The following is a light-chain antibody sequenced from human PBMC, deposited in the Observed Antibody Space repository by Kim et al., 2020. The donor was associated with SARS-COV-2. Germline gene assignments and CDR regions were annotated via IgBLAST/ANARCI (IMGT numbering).Light chain of an antibody. J-gene: IGLJ2*01. V-gene: IGLV3-19*01. CDR1: SLRSYY. CDR2: GKN. Sequence: SSELPQDPAVSVALGQTVSITCQGDSLRSYYATWYQQKPGQAPILVIYGKNNRPSGIPDRFSGSSSGNTASLTITWTQAGDEADYYCNSRDSNDNVVFGG. CDR3: NSRDSNDNVV.